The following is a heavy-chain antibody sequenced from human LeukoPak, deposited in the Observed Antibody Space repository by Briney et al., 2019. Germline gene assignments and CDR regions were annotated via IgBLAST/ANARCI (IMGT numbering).Heavy chain of an antibody. Sequence: GGSLRLSCAASGFTFTSYAMSWVRQAPGKGLEGVPANSGSGGSTYYADSVKGRFTISRDNSKSTLFLQMNSLRAEDTAVYYCAKDPRVGSRVATPCHWGQGTLVTVSS. CDR2: NSGSGGST. CDR1: GFTFTSYA. D-gene: IGHD5-24*01. V-gene: IGHV3-23*01. J-gene: IGHJ4*02. CDR3: AKDPRVGSRVATPCH.